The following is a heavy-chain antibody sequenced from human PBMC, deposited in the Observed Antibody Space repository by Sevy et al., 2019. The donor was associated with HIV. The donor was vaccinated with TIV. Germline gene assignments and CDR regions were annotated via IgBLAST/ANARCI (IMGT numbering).Heavy chain of an antibody. V-gene: IGHV5-51*01. D-gene: IGHD1-1*01. CDR2: IYPGDSDS. CDR1: GYIFTNYW. J-gene: IGHJ6*02. Sequence: GESLKISCKGSGYIFTNYWIGWVRQLPGKGLEWMGVIYPGDSDSRYSPSFQGQVTMSADKSISTAYLQWSSLKASDTAIYFCARPTAGTAPHYSYYTMDVWGQGTTVTVSS. CDR3: ARPTAGTAPHYSYYTMDV.